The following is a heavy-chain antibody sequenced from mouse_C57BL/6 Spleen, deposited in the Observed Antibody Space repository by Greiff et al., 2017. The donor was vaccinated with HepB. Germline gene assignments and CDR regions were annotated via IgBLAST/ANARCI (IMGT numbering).Heavy chain of an antibody. CDR3: ARGYYYGSSRYFEG. CDR1: GYTFTDYN. Sequence: EVQLQQSGPELVKPGASVKMSCKASGYTFTDYNMHWVKQSHGTSLEWIGYINPNNGGTSYNEKFKGKATLTVNKSSSTAYMELRSLTSKVSAVYYCARGYYYGSSRYFEGWGTGTTVTVSS. J-gene: IGHJ1*03. D-gene: IGHD1-1*01. V-gene: IGHV1-22*01. CDR2: INPNNGGT.